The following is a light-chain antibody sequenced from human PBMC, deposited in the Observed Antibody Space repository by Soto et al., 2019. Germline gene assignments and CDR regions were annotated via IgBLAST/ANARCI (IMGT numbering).Light chain of an antibody. Sequence: QSVLTQPASVSGSPGQSIAISCTGTSSDVGGYDYVSWYQQHPDKAPKLMIYEVTKRPSGVSNRFSGSESGNTASLTISGLQPEDDADYYCSSHTSGNTRVFGSGTKLTVL. J-gene: IGLJ1*01. CDR3: SSHTSGNTRV. CDR1: SSDVGGYDY. V-gene: IGLV2-14*01. CDR2: EVT.